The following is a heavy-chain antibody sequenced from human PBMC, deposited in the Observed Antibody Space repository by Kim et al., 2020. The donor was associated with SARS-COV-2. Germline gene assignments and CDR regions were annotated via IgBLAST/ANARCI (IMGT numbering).Heavy chain of an antibody. CDR3: AKGVDSTYYYDSSGYFSCQKSISPFDY. Sequence: GGSLRLSCAASGFTFSSFAMSWVRQAPGTGLEWVSAISGSGGSTYYADSVKGRFTISRDNSKNTLYLQMNSLRAEDTAVYYCAKGVDSTYYYDSSGYFSCQKSISPFDYWGQRTLVTVSS. CDR1: GFTFSSFA. V-gene: IGHV3-23*01. CDR2: ISGSGGST. J-gene: IGHJ4*02. D-gene: IGHD3-22*01.